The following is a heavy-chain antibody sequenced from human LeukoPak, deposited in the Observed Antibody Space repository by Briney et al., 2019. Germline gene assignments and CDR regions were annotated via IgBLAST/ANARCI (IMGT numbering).Heavy chain of an antibody. CDR2: IWSDGNNK. D-gene: IGHD2-21*02. CDR1: GFTFSSYA. V-gene: IGHV3-33*01. CDR3: AREVTVPY. J-gene: IGHJ4*02. Sequence: GGSLRLSCAASGFTFSSYAMHWVRQAPGKGLGWVAIIWSDGNNKYYADSVEGRFTTSRDTSKNTLFLQMNSLRAEDTAVYYCAREVTVPYWGQGTLVTVSS.